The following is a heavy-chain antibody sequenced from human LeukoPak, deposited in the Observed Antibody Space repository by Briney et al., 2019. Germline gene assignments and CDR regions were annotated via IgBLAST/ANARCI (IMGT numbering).Heavy chain of an antibody. CDR2: ISSSSSTI. J-gene: IGHJ4*02. V-gene: IGHV3-48*01. Sequence: PGGSLRLSCAASGFTFGNHNMNWVRQAPGKGLEWISYISSSSSTINYADSVKGRFTISRDNAKNSVYLQMNSLRAEDTAVYYCANAGFAYWGQGTLVTVPS. CDR3: ANAGFAY. CDR1: GFTFGNHN.